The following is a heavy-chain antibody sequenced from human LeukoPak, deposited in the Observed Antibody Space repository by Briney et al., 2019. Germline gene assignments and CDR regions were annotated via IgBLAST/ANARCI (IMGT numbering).Heavy chain of an antibody. Sequence: SETLSLTCTVSGGSISSGGYCWSWIRQHRGKGLEWLGYIYYSASTYYNPSLKSRVTISVDTSKNQFSLKLSSVTATDMAVYYCARGRYLPLYFDHWGQGTLVTVSS. CDR1: GGSISSGGYC. D-gene: IGHD3-16*02. V-gene: IGHV4-31*03. CDR2: IYYSAST. CDR3: ARGRYLPLYFDH. J-gene: IGHJ4*02.